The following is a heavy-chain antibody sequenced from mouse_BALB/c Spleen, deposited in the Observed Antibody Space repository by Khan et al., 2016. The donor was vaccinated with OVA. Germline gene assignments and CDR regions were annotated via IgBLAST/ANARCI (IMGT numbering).Heavy chain of an antibody. J-gene: IGHJ2*01. D-gene: IGHD1-1*01. CDR1: GFTFTSYG. V-gene: IGHV5-17*02. CDR2: ISSDSNTI. Sequence: EVELVESGGGLVQSGGSRKLSCAASGFTFTSYGMHWIRQAPEKGLEWVAYISSDSNTIYYAATVKGRFTISRDNPKNPLFLQMTSLRSGDTAMYFCATSYFYGYYFGNWGQGTTLTVSS. CDR3: ATSYFYGYYFGN.